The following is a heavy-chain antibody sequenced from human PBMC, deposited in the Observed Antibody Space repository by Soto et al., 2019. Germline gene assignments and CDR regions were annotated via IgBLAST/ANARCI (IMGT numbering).Heavy chain of an antibody. CDR1: GGSVYSNGHY. Sequence: SETLSLTCIVSGGSVYSNGHYWGWIRQPPGKGLEWIGSIDNNGVTNYNSSLKSRVTISRDTSKNQFSLRLTSVTAADTAVYYCGKILVGATGHTDADSWGPGTLVTVS. CDR3: GKILVGATGHTDADS. D-gene: IGHD2-15*01. CDR2: IDNNGVT. V-gene: IGHV4-39*01. J-gene: IGHJ4*02.